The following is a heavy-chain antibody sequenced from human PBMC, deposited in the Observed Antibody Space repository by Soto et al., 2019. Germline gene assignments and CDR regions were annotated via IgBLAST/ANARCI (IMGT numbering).Heavy chain of an antibody. CDR3: ARDWAKYSSSWYGYWFDP. J-gene: IGHJ5*02. CDR1: GYTFTSYG. D-gene: IGHD6-13*01. V-gene: IGHV1-18*01. CDR2: ISAYNGNT. Sequence: ASVXVSCNASGYTFTSYGISWVRQAPGQGLEWMGWISAYNGNTNYAQKLQGRVTMTTDTSTSTAYMELRSLRSDDTAVYYCARDWAKYSSSWYGYWFDPWGQGTLVTVSS.